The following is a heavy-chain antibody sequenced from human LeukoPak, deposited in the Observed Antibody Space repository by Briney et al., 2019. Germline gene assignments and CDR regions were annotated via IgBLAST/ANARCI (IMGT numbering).Heavy chain of an antibody. J-gene: IGHJ5*02. V-gene: IGHV3-49*03. CDR3: TREVVPAAIPVIWFDP. CDR1: GFTFGDYA. CDR2: IRSKAYGGTT. Sequence: GGSLRLSCTASGFTFGDYAMSWFRQAPGKGLEWVGFIRSKAYGGTTEYAASVKGRFTISRDDSKSIAYLQTNSLKTEDTAVYYCTREVVPAAIPVIWFDPWGQGTLVTVSS. D-gene: IGHD2-2*02.